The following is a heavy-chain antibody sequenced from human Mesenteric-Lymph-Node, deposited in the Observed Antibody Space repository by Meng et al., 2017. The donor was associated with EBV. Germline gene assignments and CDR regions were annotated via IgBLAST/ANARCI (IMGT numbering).Heavy chain of an antibody. CDR3: ARALYSGYDYFD. CDR1: GDSISAGGYD. J-gene: IGHJ1*01. CDR2: ISYSGNT. V-gene: IGHV4-30-4*01. Sequence: VPLRGWGPGLVKPSQTPSLACGVSGDSISAGGYDWSWFRQPPGKGLEWIGYISYSGNTYYNTSLKSRLTISLDMSKNQFSLRLKSVTAADTAVYYCARALYSGYDYFDWGQGTLVTVSS. D-gene: IGHD5-12*01.